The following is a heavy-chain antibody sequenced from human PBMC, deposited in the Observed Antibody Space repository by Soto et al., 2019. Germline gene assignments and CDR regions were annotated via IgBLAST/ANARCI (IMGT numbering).Heavy chain of an antibody. CDR2: FDPEDGET. J-gene: IGHJ5*02. Sequence: ASVKVSCKVSGYTLTELSMHWVRQAPGKGLEWMGGFDPEDGETIYAQKFQGRVTMTEDTSTDTAYMELSSLRSEDTAVYYCATATSRICSSTSCYRAGFDPWGQGTLVPVSS. CDR3: ATATSRICSSTSCYRAGFDP. CDR1: GYTLTELS. V-gene: IGHV1-24*01. D-gene: IGHD2-2*01.